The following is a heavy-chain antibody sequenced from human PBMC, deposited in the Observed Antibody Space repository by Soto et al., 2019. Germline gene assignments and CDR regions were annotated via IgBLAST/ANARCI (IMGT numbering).Heavy chain of an antibody. D-gene: IGHD3-9*01. Sequence: ASVKGSCNASGYTFDNYDIHWVRQAPGQGLEWMGWVNPKTGDTVYAENFQGRVTITRSTSMSTAYLELNSLRFEDTAVYYCARSPSVKRYVDWLTDNSWSDPWGQGTVVTVAS. J-gene: IGHJ5*02. CDR2: VNPKTGDT. V-gene: IGHV1-8*02. CDR1: GYTFDNYD. CDR3: ARSPSVKRYVDWLTDNSWSDP.